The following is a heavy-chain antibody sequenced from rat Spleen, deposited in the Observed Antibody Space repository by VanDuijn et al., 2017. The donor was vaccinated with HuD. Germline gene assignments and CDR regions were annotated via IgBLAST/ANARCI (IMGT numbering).Heavy chain of an antibody. CDR1: GFIFSNYY. CDR3: ARDYDSYIRYWFFDF. D-gene: IGHD1-2*01. J-gene: IGHJ1*01. CDR2: ISAGGYNT. V-gene: IGHV5-27*01. Sequence: EVQLVESGGGLVQPGRSLKLSCAASGFIFSNYYMAWVRQAPTKGLEWVAFISAGGYNTHYRDSVKGRFTISRDNAKSTLYLQMDCLRSEDTATYYGARDYDSYIRYWFFDFWGPGTMVTVSS.